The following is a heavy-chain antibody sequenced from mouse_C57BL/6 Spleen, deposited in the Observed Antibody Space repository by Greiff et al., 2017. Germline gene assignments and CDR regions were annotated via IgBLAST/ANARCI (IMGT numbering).Heavy chain of an antibody. D-gene: IGHD1-1*01. Sequence: QVQLQQPGAELARPGASVKLSCKASGYTFTSYGISWVKQRTGRGLEWIGRIYPRSGSTNYNEKFKGKATLTVDKSSSTAYMELRSLTSEDSAVYFCAREYYANSCDYWGQGTSLTVSS. CDR2: IYPRSGST. CDR3: AREYYANSCDY. J-gene: IGHJ2*02. V-gene: IGHV1-81*01. CDR1: GYTFTSYG.